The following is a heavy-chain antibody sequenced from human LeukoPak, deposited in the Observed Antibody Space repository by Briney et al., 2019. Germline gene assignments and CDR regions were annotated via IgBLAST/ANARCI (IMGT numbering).Heavy chain of an antibody. D-gene: IGHD2-15*01. CDR3: ARKSVVADTYYYYYYMDV. J-gene: IGHJ6*03. V-gene: IGHV1-2*02. CDR2: INPNSGGT. Sequence: GASVKVSCKASGYTFTGYYMHWVRQAPGQGLEWMGWINPNSGGTNYAQKFQGRVTMTRDTSISTAYVELSRLRSDDTAVYYCARKSVVADTYYYYYYMDVWGKGTTVTVSS. CDR1: GYTFTGYY.